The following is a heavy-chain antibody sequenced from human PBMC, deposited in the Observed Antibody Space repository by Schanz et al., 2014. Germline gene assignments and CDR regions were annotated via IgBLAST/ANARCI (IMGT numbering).Heavy chain of an antibody. J-gene: IGHJ4*02. D-gene: IGHD3-10*01. CDR1: GFTFRGYA. CDR2: ISGSGGST. CDR3: VRDELLWFGEVLSLDY. Sequence: EVQLVESGGGLVQPGGSLRLSCAASGFTFRGYAMSWVRQAPGRGLEWVSAISGSGGSTYYADSVRGRFTISRDNSNKTVDLQMNSPRAEDTALYYCVRDELLWFGEVLSLDYWGQGALVTVSS. V-gene: IGHV3-23*04.